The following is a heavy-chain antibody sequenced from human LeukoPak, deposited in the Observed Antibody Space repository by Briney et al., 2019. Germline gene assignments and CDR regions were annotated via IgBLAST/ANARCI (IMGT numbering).Heavy chain of an antibody. CDR3: ARGVYIAAAQYGY. Sequence: SETPSLTCTVSGGSISSYYWSWIRQPPGKGLEWIGYIYYSGTTNYNPSLKSRVTISVDTTKNQFSLKLSSVTAADTAVYYCARGVYIAAAQYGYWGQGTLVTVSS. D-gene: IGHD6-13*01. CDR2: IYYSGTT. J-gene: IGHJ4*02. CDR1: GGSISSYY. V-gene: IGHV4-59*01.